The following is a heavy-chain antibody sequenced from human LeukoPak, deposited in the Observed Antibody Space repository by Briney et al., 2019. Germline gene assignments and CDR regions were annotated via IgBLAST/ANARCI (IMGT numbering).Heavy chain of an antibody. J-gene: IGHJ5*02. CDR1: GYTFTSYG. Sequence: ASVKVSCKASGYTFTSYGISWVRQAPGQGLEWMGWISAYNGNTNYAQKLQGRVTMTTGTSMSTAYMELRSLRSDDTAVYYCAVSSSWDNWFDPWGQGTLVTVSS. V-gene: IGHV1-18*01. D-gene: IGHD6-13*01. CDR2: ISAYNGNT. CDR3: AVSSSWDNWFDP.